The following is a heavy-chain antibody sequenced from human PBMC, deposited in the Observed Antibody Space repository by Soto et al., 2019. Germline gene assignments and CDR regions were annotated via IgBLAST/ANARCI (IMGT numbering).Heavy chain of an antibody. J-gene: IGHJ5*02. CDR3: ARCEQLVHGWFDP. CDR2: IYYSGST. D-gene: IGHD6-13*01. Sequence: QVQLQESGPGLVKPSQTLSLTCTVSGGSLSSGGYYWSWIRQHPGKGLEWIGYIYYSGSTYFNPSLKSRVTTSVDTSKNQFSLKLSFVTDADTAVYYCARCEQLVHGWFDPWGQGTLVTVSS. CDR1: GGSLSSGGYY. V-gene: IGHV4-31*03.